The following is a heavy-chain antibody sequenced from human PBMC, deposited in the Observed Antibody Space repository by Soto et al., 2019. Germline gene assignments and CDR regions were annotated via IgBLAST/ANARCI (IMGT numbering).Heavy chain of an antibody. Sequence: SETLSLTCSVSGASIGSATYYWSWIRLHQGTGLEWIGYIYYSGSTYYNPSLKSRLSISLDSSKKQFFLNLTSVTAADTAVYYCARTPTNWGQGTLVTVSS. D-gene: IGHD5-12*01. CDR3: ARTPTN. CDR1: GASIGSATYY. CDR2: IYYSGST. J-gene: IGHJ4*02. V-gene: IGHV4-31*03.